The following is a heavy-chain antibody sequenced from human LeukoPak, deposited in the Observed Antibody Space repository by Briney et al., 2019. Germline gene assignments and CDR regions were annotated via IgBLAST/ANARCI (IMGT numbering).Heavy chain of an antibody. CDR2: IYYSGST. J-gene: IGHJ6*03. D-gene: IGHD6-13*01. CDR3: ARTTEAHSWRTRYYDYYMDV. CDR1: SGSIFSSNW. V-gene: IGHV4-59*01. Sequence: PSETLSLTCAVSSGSIFSSNWWSWIRQPPGKGLEWIGYIYYSGSTNYNPSLKSRVTISVDTSKNQFSLKLSSVTAADTAVYYCARTTEAHSWRTRYYDYYMDVWGKGTTVTVSS.